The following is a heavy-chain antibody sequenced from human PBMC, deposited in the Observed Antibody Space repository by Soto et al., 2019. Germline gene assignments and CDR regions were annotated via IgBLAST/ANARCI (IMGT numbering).Heavy chain of an antibody. V-gene: IGHV3-23*01. Sequence: GGALRLSCEASGFSFSTYTMSWGRQSPGKGLEWVSAVLQTGTSTYYADSVKGRFTISRDNSKNTLYLQMNNLRAEDTAVYYCAKDFTPDGYWYFDYWGQGTLVTVSS. CDR2: VLQTGTST. J-gene: IGHJ4*02. CDR1: GFSFSTYT. D-gene: IGHD4-17*01. CDR3: AKDFTPDGYWYFDY.